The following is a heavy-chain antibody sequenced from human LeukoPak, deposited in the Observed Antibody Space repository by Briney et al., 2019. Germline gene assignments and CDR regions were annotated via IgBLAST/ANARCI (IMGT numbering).Heavy chain of an antibody. D-gene: IGHD1-26*01. CDR1: GFTFSSYS. CDR2: ISSSSSTI. Sequence: GGSLRLSCAASGFTFSSYSMNWVRQAPGKGLEWVSYISSSSSTIYYADSVKGRFTISRDNSKNTLYLQMNSLRAEDTAVYYCASVVGATTSGFDYWGQGTLVTVSS. CDR3: ASVVGATTSGFDY. V-gene: IGHV3-48*01. J-gene: IGHJ4*02.